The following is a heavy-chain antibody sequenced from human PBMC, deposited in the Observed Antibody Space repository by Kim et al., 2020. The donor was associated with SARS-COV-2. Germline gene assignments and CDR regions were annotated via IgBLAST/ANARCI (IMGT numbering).Heavy chain of an antibody. Sequence: ASVKVSCKASGYTFTSYAMNWVRQAPGQGLEWMGWINTNTGNPTYAQGFTGRFVFSLDTFVSTTYLEISSLKAEDTAVYYCARIPSAYCSSTSCYSWFDPWGQGTLVTVSS. CDR1: GYTFTSYA. V-gene: IGHV7-4-1*02. J-gene: IGHJ5*02. CDR3: ARIPSAYCSSTSCYSWFDP. CDR2: INTNTGNP. D-gene: IGHD2-2*02.